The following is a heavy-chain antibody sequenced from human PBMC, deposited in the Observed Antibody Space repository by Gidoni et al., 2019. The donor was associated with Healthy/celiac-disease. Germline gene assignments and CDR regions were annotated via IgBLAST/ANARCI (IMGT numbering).Heavy chain of an antibody. CDR2: IIPSFGTA. Sequence: QVQLVQSGAEVKKPGSSVKVSCKASGGTFSSYAISWVRQAPGQGLEWMGGIIPSFGTANYAQKFQGRVTITADESTSTAYMELSSLRSEDTAVYYCARDRTYYGDYVLTLDYWGQGTLVTVSS. V-gene: IGHV1-69*01. CDR3: ARDRTYYGDYVLTLDY. CDR1: GGTFSSYA. J-gene: IGHJ4*02. D-gene: IGHD4-17*01.